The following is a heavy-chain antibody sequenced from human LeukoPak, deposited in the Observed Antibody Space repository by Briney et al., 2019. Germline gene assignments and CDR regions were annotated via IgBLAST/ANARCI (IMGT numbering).Heavy chain of an antibody. Sequence: GGSLRLSCAASGFTFNSYAMYWVRQAPGKGLEWVSGIFGSGGSAHYADSVKGRFTISRDNAKNSLYLQMNSLRAEDTAVYYCARNQRRLDYWGQGTLVTVSS. D-gene: IGHD1-14*01. CDR2: IFGSGGSA. V-gene: IGHV3-23*01. CDR3: ARNQRRLDY. CDR1: GFTFNSYA. J-gene: IGHJ4*02.